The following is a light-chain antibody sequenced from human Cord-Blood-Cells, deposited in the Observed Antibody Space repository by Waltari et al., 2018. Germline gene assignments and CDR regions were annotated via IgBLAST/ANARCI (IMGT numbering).Light chain of an antibody. CDR1: SSAVGRYNR. V-gene: IGLV2-18*02. CDR3: SSYTSSSTVV. CDR2: EVS. J-gene: IGLJ2*01. Sequence: LTQHPSVSGLPGKSVTISRTGISSAVGRYNRVSWYQQPPGTAHKLMIYEVSNRPSGVPDRFSGSKSGHTASLTISGIQAEDEADYYCSSYTSSSTVVFGGGTKLTVL.